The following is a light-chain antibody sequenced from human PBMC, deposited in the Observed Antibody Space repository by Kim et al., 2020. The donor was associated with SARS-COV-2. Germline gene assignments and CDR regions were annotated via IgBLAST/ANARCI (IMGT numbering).Light chain of an antibody. CDR2: AAS. V-gene: IGKV3-15*01. CDR3: QQYTKWPL. Sequence: CVSPGETATLSCRASQSVTSNLVWYQQKPGQAPRLLIYAASTRATGIPARFSGAGSGTEFTLTISSLQPEDFAIYYCQQYTKWPLFGPGTKVDIK. J-gene: IGKJ3*01. CDR1: QSVTSN.